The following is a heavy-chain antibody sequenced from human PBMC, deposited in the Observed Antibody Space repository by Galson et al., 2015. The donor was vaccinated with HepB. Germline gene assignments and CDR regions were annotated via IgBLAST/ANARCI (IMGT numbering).Heavy chain of an antibody. CDR1: GYTFTDYY. Sequence: SVKVSCKASGYTFTDYYLHWVRQAPGQGLEWLGWINPNSGGTNYAQKFQGKVTMTRDTSISTAYMELNRLTSDDTAVYYCARTTYDSGFSWGQGTLVTVSS. CDR3: ARTTYDSGFS. J-gene: IGHJ5*02. CDR2: INPNSGGT. D-gene: IGHD3-22*01. V-gene: IGHV1-2*02.